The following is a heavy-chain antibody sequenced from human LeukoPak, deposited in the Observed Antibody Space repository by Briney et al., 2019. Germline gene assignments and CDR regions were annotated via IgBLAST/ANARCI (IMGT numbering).Heavy chain of an antibody. CDR1: GFTFSTYA. J-gene: IGHJ4*02. Sequence: GGSLTLSRAASGFTFSTYAMGWVRQAPGEGLRWVSSISGNGVTTYYADSVKGRFTISRDNSKNTLYLQKNSLRAEDTALYYCAKALYGGNAVWGQGTLVTVSS. CDR2: ISGNGVTT. V-gene: IGHV3-23*01. D-gene: IGHD4-23*01. CDR3: AKALYGGNAV.